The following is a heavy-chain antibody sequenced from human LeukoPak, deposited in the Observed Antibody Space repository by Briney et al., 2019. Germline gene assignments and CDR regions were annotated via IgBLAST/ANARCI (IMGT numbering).Heavy chain of an antibody. CDR3: ATRPHYDSSGYYPKDYYYYYTDV. CDR2: IYYSGST. J-gene: IGHJ6*03. V-gene: IGHV4-30-4*08. D-gene: IGHD3-22*01. CDR1: GGSISSGDYY. Sequence: SETLSLTCTVSGGSISSGDYYWSWIRQPPGKGLEWIGYIYYSGSTYYNPSLKSRVTISVDTSKNQFSLKLSSVTAADTAVYYCATRPHYDSSGYYPKDYYYYYTDVWGKGTTVTVSS.